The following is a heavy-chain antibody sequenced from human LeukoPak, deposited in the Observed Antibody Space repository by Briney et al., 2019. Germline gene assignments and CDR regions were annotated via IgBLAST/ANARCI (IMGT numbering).Heavy chain of an antibody. CDR3: ASTSHFWSGYYHFDC. V-gene: IGHV5-51*01. J-gene: IGHJ4*02. CDR1: GYSFTSYW. CDR2: IYPGDSDT. Sequence: GESLKISCKGSGYSFTSYWIGWVRQMPGKGLEWMGIIYPGDSDTRYSPSFQGQVTISADKSISTAYLQWSSLKASDTAMYYCASTSHFWSGYYHFDCWGQGTLVTVSS. D-gene: IGHD3-3*02.